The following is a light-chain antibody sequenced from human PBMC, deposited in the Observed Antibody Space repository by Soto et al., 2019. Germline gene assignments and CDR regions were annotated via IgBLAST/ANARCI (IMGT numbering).Light chain of an antibody. V-gene: IGLV1-40*01. CDR1: SSNIGAGYA. J-gene: IGLJ3*02. CDR2: DNT. CDR3: QSYDSSLSGWV. Sequence: QPVLTQPPSVSGAPGQRVTVSCTGSSSNIGAGYAVHWYQQLPGTAPKLLIYDNTNRPSGVPDRFSGSRSGTSASLAITGLQAEDEADYYCQSYDSSLSGWVFGGGTKLTVL.